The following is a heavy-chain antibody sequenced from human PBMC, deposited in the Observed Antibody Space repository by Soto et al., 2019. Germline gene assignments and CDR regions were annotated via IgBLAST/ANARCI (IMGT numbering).Heavy chain of an antibody. CDR2: IYYSGST. J-gene: IGHJ2*01. V-gene: IGHV4-59*01. Sequence: QVQLQESGPGLVKPSETLSLTCTVSGGSISSYYWSWIRQPPGKGLEWIGYIYYSGSTNYKPSLKSRVTNSVDTSKNQFSLRLSSVTAADTAVYYCARVSAGYWYFDLWGRGNLVTVSS. D-gene: IGHD6-19*01. CDR1: GGSISSYY. CDR3: ARVSAGYWYFDL.